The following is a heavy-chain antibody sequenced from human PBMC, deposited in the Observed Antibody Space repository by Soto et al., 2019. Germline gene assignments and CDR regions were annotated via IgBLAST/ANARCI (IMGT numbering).Heavy chain of an antibody. CDR1: GFTFSSYG. J-gene: IGHJ6*02. V-gene: IGHV3-30*18. Sequence: GGSLRLSCAASGFTFSSYGMHWVRQAPGKGLEWVAVISYDGSNKYYADSVKGRFTISRDNSKNTLYLQMNSLRAEDTAVYYCAKSARSSSWYSHYYGMDVWGQGTTVTV. CDR2: ISYDGSNK. CDR3: AKSARSSSWYSHYYGMDV. D-gene: IGHD6-13*01.